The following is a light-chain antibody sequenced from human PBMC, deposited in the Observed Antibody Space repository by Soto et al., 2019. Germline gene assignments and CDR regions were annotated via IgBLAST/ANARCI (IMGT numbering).Light chain of an antibody. V-gene: IGLV2-23*02. J-gene: IGLJ2*01. Sequence: QSALTQPASVSGSPGQSITTSCTGTSSDVGSYNLVSWYQQYPGKAPKLMIYEVTKRPSGVSNRFSGSKSGNTASLTISGLQAEDEANYYCCSYAGSDTYAVFGGGTKVTVL. CDR3: CSYAGSDTYAV. CDR2: EVT. CDR1: SSDVGSYNL.